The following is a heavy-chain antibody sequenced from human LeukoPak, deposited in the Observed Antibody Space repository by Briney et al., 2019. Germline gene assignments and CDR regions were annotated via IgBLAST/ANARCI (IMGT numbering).Heavy chain of an antibody. CDR2: IIGSGRTT. D-gene: IGHD2-21*01. V-gene: IGHV3-23*01. Sequence: PGGSLRLSCVASGFTFRSFAMSWVRQAPGKGLEWVSGIIGSGRTTFYADSVKGRFTISRDNSKNTLYLQMNSLRAEDTAIYYCAKKEGDTYFSWYMDVWGKGTTVTVSS. CDR1: GFTFRSFA. J-gene: IGHJ6*03. CDR3: AKKEGDTYFSWYMDV.